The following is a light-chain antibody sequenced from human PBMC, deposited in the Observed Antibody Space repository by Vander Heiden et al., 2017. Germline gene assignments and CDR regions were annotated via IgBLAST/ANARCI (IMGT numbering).Light chain of an antibody. CDR2: GAS. CDR3: QQRSNWPSFT. CDR1: QSVSSY. V-gene: IGKV3-11*01. Sequence: EIVLTQSPATLSLSPGERATLSCRASQSVSSYLAWYQQKPGQAPRLLIYGASNRATGIPARFSGSGSGTDFTLTISSLEPEDFAVYYCQQRSNWPSFTFGPGTKVDIK. J-gene: IGKJ3*01.